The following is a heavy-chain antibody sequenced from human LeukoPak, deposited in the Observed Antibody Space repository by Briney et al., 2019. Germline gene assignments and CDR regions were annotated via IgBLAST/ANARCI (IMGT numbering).Heavy chain of an antibody. CDR2: ISYDGSNK. J-gene: IGHJ4*02. Sequence: GSLRLSCAASGFTFSSYAMHWVRQAPGKGLEWVAVISYDGSNKYYADSVKGRFTISRDNSKNTLYLQMNSLRAEDTAVYYCARAHYDYVWGSYPQDWGQGTLVTVSS. V-gene: IGHV3-30*04. CDR3: ARAHYDYVWGSYPQD. D-gene: IGHD3-16*02. CDR1: GFTFSSYA.